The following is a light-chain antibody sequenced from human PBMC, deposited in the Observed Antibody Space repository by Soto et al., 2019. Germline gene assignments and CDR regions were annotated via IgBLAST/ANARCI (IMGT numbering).Light chain of an antibody. V-gene: IGLV2-14*01. Sequence: QSVLTQPASVSGSPGQSITISCTRTSSDVGNNNYVSWYQQNPGKAPKVMICDVTNRPSGVSNRFSGSKSGNTASLTISGLQAEDEADYYCSSFTGSSYVFGTGTKVTVL. CDR1: SSDVGNNNY. J-gene: IGLJ1*01. CDR2: DVT. CDR3: SSFTGSSYV.